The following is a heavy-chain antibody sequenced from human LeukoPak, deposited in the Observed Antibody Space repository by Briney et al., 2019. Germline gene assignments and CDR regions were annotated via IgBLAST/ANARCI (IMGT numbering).Heavy chain of an antibody. CDR3: AKSFLGFYYDSSSCLSPSNYYMDV. CDR2: ISGSGGST. Sequence: AGSLRLSCAASGFTFSSYDMSWVRQAPGKGLEWVSGISGSGGSTYYADSVKGRFTISSDNSNNTLYLQMISLRAEDTAVYFCAKSFLGFYYDSSSCLSPSNYYMDVGGKGTTVTIPS. CDR1: GFTFSSYD. V-gene: IGHV3-23*01. J-gene: IGHJ6*03. D-gene: IGHD3-22*01.